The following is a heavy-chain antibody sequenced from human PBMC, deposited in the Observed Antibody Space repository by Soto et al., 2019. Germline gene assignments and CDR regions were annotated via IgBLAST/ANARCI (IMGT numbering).Heavy chain of an antibody. D-gene: IGHD2-2*01. Sequence: QVQLQESGPGLVKPSETLSLTCTVSGGSVSSGSYYWSWIRQPPGKGLEWIGYIYYSGSTNYNPSLKSXXIXSXDTSKNQSSLKLSSVTAADTAVYYCATQPGLGGMDVWGQGTTVTVSS. V-gene: IGHV4-61*01. CDR2: IYYSGST. CDR3: ATQPGLGGMDV. CDR1: GGSVSSGSYY. J-gene: IGHJ6*02.